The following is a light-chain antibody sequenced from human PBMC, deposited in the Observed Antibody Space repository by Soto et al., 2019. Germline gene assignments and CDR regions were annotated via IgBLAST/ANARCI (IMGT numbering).Light chain of an antibody. V-gene: IGKV3-15*01. CDR3: QRYGSSPLYT. J-gene: IGKJ2*01. CDR1: QTVSSN. Sequence: EIVMTQSPATLSVSPGERATLSCRASQTVSSNLAWYQQKPGQPPRLLVYGASTRATDIPARFSGSGSGTEFTLTISSLQSEDFAVYYCQRYGSSPLYTFGQGTKLEIK. CDR2: GAS.